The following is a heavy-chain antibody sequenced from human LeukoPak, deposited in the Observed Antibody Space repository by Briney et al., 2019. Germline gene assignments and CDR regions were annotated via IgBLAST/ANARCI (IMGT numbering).Heavy chain of an antibody. Sequence: SETLSLTCTVSAGSFISSSHHWGWIRQSPGKGLEWIGTVYYGRTTYYNPSLDRRVTISLDTSANHFSLQLNSVTAADTAVYYCVRHDGRGGATMGAFDSWGQGSLVTVSS. D-gene: IGHD5-12*01. V-gene: IGHV4-39*01. J-gene: IGHJ5*01. CDR1: AGSFISSSHH. CDR2: VYYGRTT. CDR3: VRHDGRGGATMGAFDS.